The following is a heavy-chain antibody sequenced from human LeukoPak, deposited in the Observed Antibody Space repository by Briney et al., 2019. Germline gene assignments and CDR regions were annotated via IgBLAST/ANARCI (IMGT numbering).Heavy chain of an antibody. Sequence: SVKVSCKASGYTFTGYYMHWVRQAPGQGLEWMGRIIPILGIANYAQKFQGRVTITADKSTSTAYMELSSLRSEDTAVYYCARDTSTGYYIGVFDYWGQGTLVTVSS. J-gene: IGHJ4*02. CDR1: GYTFTGYY. D-gene: IGHD3-9*01. CDR2: IIPILGIA. V-gene: IGHV1-69*04. CDR3: ARDTSTGYYIGVFDY.